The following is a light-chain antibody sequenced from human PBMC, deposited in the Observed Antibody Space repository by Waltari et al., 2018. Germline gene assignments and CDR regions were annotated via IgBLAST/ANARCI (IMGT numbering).Light chain of an antibody. CDR2: QAS. J-gene: IGKJ2*01. Sequence: DIQMTQSPSTLSASVGDRVTIPCRASQTISDWLAWYQQKPGKAPKLLIYQASSLESGVPSRFSGSGSGTEFTLTINSLQPDDSATYYCQQFNSFSRTFGQGPKLEI. V-gene: IGKV1-5*03. CDR3: QQFNSFSRT. CDR1: QTISDW.